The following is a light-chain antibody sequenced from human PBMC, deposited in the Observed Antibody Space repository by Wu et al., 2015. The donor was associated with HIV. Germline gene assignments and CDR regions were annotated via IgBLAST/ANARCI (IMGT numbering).Light chain of an antibody. J-gene: IGKJ1*01. CDR2: GVS. CDR3: QHYRGSLWT. V-gene: IGKV3-20*01. Sequence: EIVLTQSPGTLSLSPGERAALSCRASQTVSSTYLAWYQQRPGQAPRLLIHGVSTRATGVPDRFSGSGSGTDFTLTISRLEPEDFAVYYCQHYRGSLWTFGLRDQGWKSN. CDR1: QTVSSTY.